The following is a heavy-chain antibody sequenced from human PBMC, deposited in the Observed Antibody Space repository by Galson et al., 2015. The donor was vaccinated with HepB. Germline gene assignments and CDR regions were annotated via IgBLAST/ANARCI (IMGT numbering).Heavy chain of an antibody. V-gene: IGHV4-59*01. Sequence: ENLSLTCIVSGGSINTYYWSWIRQLPGKGMEWIGYIHNTGRVNYNPSLKSPVTMSLDTSSNQFSLRLSSVTAADTATYYCAIAYCSAANCYTTIFDYWGQGTLVTVSS. CDR2: IHNTGRV. CDR3: AIAYCSAANCYTTIFDY. J-gene: IGHJ4*02. D-gene: IGHD2-15*01. CDR1: GGSINTYY.